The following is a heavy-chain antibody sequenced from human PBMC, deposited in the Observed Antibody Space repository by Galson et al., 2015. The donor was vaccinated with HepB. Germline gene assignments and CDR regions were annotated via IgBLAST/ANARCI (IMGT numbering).Heavy chain of an antibody. V-gene: IGHV1-3*01. D-gene: IGHD3-22*01. Sequence: SVKVSCKASGYTFTIYAIHWVRQAPGQRLEWMGWINAGYGNTKYSQKFQGRVTITRDISASTAYMELSSLTSEDTAVYYCSRDALTDYYDSSGPPNWFDPWGQGTLVTVS. CDR3: SRDALTDYYDSSGPPNWFDP. J-gene: IGHJ5*02. CDR2: INAGYGNT. CDR1: GYTFTIYA.